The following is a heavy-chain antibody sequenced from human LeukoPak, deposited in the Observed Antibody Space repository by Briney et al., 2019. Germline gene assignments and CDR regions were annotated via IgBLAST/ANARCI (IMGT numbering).Heavy chain of an antibody. V-gene: IGHV3-30-3*01. CDR3: ARGQLWLLSY. Sequence: GGSLRLSRAASGFTFSRFAMYWVRQAPGKGLEWVAIISNDGSNEYYADSVKGRFTISRDNSKNTLYLQMNSLRAEDTAVYYCARGQLWLLSYWGQGTLVTVSS. CDR1: GFTFSRFA. J-gene: IGHJ4*02. D-gene: IGHD5-18*01. CDR2: ISNDGSNE.